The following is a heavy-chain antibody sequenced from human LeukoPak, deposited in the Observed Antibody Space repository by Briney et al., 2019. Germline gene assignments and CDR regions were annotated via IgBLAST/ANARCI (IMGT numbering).Heavy chain of an antibody. Sequence: PGGSLGLSCAASGFTFSSYAMSWVRQAPGKGLEWVSAISGSGGSTYYADSVKGRFTISRDNSKNTLYLQMNSLRAEDTAVYYCAKLYDYGGNILHYWGQGTLVTVSS. CDR1: GFTFSSYA. CDR3: AKLYDYGGNILHY. CDR2: ISGSGGST. D-gene: IGHD4-23*01. V-gene: IGHV3-23*01. J-gene: IGHJ4*02.